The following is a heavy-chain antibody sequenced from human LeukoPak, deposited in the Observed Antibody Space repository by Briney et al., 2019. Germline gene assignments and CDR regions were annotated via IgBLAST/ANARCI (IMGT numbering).Heavy chain of an antibody. J-gene: IGHJ4*02. CDR2: ISGSGGST. V-gene: IGHV3-23*01. CDR3: AKGSRIIVGSTGIDY. Sequence: PGGSLRLSCAASGFTFSSYAMSWVRQAPGKGLEWVSAISGSGGSTYSADSVKGRFTISRDNSKNTLYLQMNSLRAEDTAIYYCAKGSRIIVGSTGIDYWGQGTLVTVSS. CDR1: GFTFSSYA. D-gene: IGHD1-26*01.